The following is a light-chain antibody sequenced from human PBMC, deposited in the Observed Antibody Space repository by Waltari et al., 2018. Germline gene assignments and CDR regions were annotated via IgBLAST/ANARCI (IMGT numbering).Light chain of an antibody. CDR3: QQYYSTPWT. Sequence: DIVMTQSPDSLAVSLGERATINCKSSQSVLYSPNNKNYLAWYQQKPGQPPKLRIYWASTRESGVPDRFSGSGSGTDFTLTISSLQAEDVAVYYCQQYYSTPWTFGQGTKVEIK. V-gene: IGKV4-1*01. CDR1: QSVLYSPNNKNY. J-gene: IGKJ1*01. CDR2: WAS.